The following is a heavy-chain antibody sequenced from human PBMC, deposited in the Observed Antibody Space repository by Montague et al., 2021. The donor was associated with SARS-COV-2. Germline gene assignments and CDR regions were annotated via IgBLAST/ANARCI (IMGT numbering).Heavy chain of an antibody. CDR3: ARLQGGRRLMDY. Sequence: SETLSLTCTVSGGAIHRCYWGWIRQQPEKPLKYISYIPEIGSTHRNPALKSRVTISVDPSRNQFYLDVNSVTAADTAVYYCARLQGGRRLMDYWGQGTLVTVPS. D-gene: IGHD5-12*01. J-gene: IGHJ4*02. V-gene: IGHV4-59*01. CDR2: IPEIGST. CDR1: GGAIHRCY.